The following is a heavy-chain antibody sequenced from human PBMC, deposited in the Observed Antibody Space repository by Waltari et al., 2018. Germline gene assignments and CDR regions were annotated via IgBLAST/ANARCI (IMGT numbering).Heavy chain of an antibody. CDR1: GFSFRKAA. J-gene: IGHJ4*02. CDR3: ASQVDFALVPVERHFDS. V-gene: IGHV3-23*01. Sequence: EVQLLESGGGLVQPGGSLRLSCAASGFSFRKAAMGEVRQAPGKGLEYVSAISVSGGNTYYADSVKGRFTVSRDNSKNTLFLQLNRLRAEDTATYYCASQVDFALVPVERHFDSWGQGTLVTVSP. CDR2: ISVSGGNT. D-gene: IGHD2-8*02.